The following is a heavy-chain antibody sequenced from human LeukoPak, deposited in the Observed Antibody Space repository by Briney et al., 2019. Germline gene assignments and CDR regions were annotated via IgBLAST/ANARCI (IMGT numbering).Heavy chain of an antibody. CDR2: ISYDGSDK. D-gene: IGHD6-13*01. CDR1: GFTFNTYA. Sequence: GGSLRLSCEASGFTFNTYAMHWVRQPPGKGLEWVALISYDGSDKIYTDSVKGRFTISRDNSESTLYLQMDSLRGDDAAAYYCAKAVGRISWSFDYWGQGALVTVSS. CDR3: AKAVGRISWSFDY. V-gene: IGHV3-30*18. J-gene: IGHJ4*02.